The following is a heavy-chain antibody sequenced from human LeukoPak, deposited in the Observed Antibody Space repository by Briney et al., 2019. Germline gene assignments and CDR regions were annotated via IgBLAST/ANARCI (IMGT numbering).Heavy chain of an antibody. J-gene: IGHJ3*02. CDR2: INHSGST. D-gene: IGHD3-10*01. Sequence: SETLSLTCAVYGGSFSGYYWSWIRQPPGKGLEWIGEINHSGSTNYNPSLKSRVTISVDTSKNQFSLKLSSVTAADTAVYYCARWFGALGAFDIWGQGTMVTVSS. CDR3: ARWFGALGAFDI. V-gene: IGHV4-34*01. CDR1: GGSFSGYY.